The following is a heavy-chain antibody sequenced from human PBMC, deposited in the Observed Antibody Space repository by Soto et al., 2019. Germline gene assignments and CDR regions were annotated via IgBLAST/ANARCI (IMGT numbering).Heavy chain of an antibody. CDR3: ARKTDSIPWGGDV. D-gene: IGHD3-16*01. V-gene: IGHV3-53*04. Sequence: EVQLVESGGGLVQPGGSLRLSCTASGFAVRHNYMTWVRQAPGKGLEWVSLIYSGGDTAYADSVKGRFTISRHTPQNTLYLQMNSLRAEDTAVYYCARKTDSIPWGGDVWGIGTAVTVSS. CDR2: IYSGGDT. J-gene: IGHJ6*04. CDR1: GFAVRHNY.